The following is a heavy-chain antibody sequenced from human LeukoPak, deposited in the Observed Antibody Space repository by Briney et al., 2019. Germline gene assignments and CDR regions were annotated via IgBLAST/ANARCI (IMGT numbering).Heavy chain of an antibody. CDR1: GGSISSSSYY. J-gene: IGHJ6*03. V-gene: IGHV4-39*01. CDR2: IYYSGST. Sequence: SETLSLTCTVSGGSISSSSYYWGWIRQPPGKGLEWIGSIYYSGSTYYNPSLKSRVTISVDTSKNQFSLKLSSVTAADTAVYYCASRSCYVFCHYYYMDVWGKGTTVTISS. CDR3: ASRSCYVFCHYYYMDV. D-gene: IGHD2-15*01.